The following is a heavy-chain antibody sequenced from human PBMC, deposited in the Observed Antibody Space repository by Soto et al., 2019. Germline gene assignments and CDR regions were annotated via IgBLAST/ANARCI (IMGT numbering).Heavy chain of an antibody. J-gene: IGHJ4*02. CDR2: IGGSGGGSNT. Sequence: LRLSCAASGFTFSIYSMSWVRQAPGKGLEWVSGIGGSGGGSNTHYAESVKGRLTISRDNAKNTLYLQMNSLRAEDTAVYYCAKGQGSSWYEIDYWGQGTLVTVSS. V-gene: IGHV3-23*01. CDR1: GFTFSIYS. CDR3: AKGQGSSWYEIDY. D-gene: IGHD6-13*01.